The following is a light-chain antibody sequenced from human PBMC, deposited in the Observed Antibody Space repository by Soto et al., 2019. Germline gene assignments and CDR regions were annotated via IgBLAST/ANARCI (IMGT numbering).Light chain of an antibody. CDR1: SSDVANYNL. CDR2: EGS. CDR3: CSYAGSSTLL. V-gene: IGLV2-23*01. Sequence: QSVLTQPASVSGSPGQSITISCTGTSSDVANYNLVSWYQQHPGKAPKLMIYEGSKRPSGVSNRFSGSKSGNTASLTISGLQAEDEADYYCCSYAGSSTLLFGGGTKLTVL. J-gene: IGLJ2*01.